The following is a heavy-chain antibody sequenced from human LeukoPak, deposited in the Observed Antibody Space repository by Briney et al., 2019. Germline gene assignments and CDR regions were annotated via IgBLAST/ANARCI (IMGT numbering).Heavy chain of an antibody. Sequence: PGGSLRLSCAASGFTFSSYGMHWVRQAPGKGLEWVAFIRYDGSNKYYADSVKGRFTISRDNSKNTLYLQMNSLRAEDTAVYYCANRPTLLTMVRGPDDYWGQGTLVTVSS. CDR1: GFTFSSYG. CDR3: ANRPTLLTMVRGPDDY. D-gene: IGHD3-10*01. V-gene: IGHV3-30*02. CDR2: IRYDGSNK. J-gene: IGHJ4*02.